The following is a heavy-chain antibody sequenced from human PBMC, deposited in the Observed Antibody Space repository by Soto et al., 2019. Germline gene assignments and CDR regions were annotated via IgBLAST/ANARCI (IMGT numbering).Heavy chain of an antibody. CDR2: ISYDGSKK. J-gene: IGHJ4*02. V-gene: IGHV3-30*03. Sequence: QVQLVESGGGVVQPGRSLRLSCAASGFTFSSYGMLWVRQAPGKGLEWVALISYDGSKKYYADSVKGRFTISRDNSKNTLYLQMNSLTADDTAVYYSAIDSVDSDYWGQGTLVTVSS. CDR1: GFTFSSYG. CDR3: AIDSVDSDY. D-gene: IGHD5-12*01.